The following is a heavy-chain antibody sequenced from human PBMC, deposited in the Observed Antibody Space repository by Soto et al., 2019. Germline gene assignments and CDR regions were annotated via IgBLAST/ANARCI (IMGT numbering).Heavy chain of an antibody. CDR3: ARSPEYSSSSALGYYYGMDV. CDR1: GGTFSSYA. D-gene: IGHD6-6*01. J-gene: IGHJ6*02. CDR2: IIPIFGTA. V-gene: IGHV1-69*12. Sequence: QVQLVQSGAEVKKPGSSVKVSCKASGGTFSSYAISWVRQAPGQGLEWMGGIIPIFGTANYAQKFQGRVTITADESTSTAYMELSSLISEDTAVYYCARSPEYSSSSALGYYYGMDVWGQGTTVTVSS.